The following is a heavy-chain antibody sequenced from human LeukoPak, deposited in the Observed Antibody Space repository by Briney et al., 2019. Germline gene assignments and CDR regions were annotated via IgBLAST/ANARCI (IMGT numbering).Heavy chain of an antibody. CDR3: ARGGGRVVGDY. CDR1: GFTFSNYW. CDR2: ISSDGSGA. J-gene: IGHJ4*02. V-gene: IGHV3-74*01. Sequence: GGPLRLSCAASGFTFSNYWMHWVRQAPGKGLVWVSRISSDGSGASYADSVKGRFTISRDTAKNTLHLQMNSLRAEDTAVYYCARGGGRVVGDYWGQGTLVTVSS. D-gene: IGHD2-15*01.